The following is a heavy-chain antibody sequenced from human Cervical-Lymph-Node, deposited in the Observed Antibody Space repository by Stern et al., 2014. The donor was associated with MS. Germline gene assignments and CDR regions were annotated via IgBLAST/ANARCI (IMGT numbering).Heavy chain of an antibody. Sequence: QLQLQESGPGLVKPSETLSLTCTVSGGSIGRSSYYWGWIRQPPGKGLEWIGNIFYTGSTFSDPSLKSRVTISVDTSNNHFSLRLTSVTAADTAVYYCARGAGVFDSWGQGTLVTVSP. CDR3: ARGAGVFDS. D-gene: IGHD6-19*01. V-gene: IGHV4-39*02. CDR1: GGSIGRSSYY. J-gene: IGHJ4*02. CDR2: IFYTGST.